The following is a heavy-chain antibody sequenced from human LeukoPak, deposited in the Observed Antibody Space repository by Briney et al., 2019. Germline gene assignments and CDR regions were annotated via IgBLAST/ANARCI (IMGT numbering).Heavy chain of an antibody. Sequence: PSETLSLTCTVSGGSVSSGSYYWSWIRQPPGKGLEWIGYIYYSGSTNYNPSLKSRVTISVDTSKNQFSLKLSSVTAADTAVYYCASSKYSTLMDVWGQGTTVTVSS. D-gene: IGHD6-6*01. V-gene: IGHV4-61*01. CDR1: GGSVSSGSYY. J-gene: IGHJ6*02. CDR2: IYYSGST. CDR3: ASSKYSTLMDV.